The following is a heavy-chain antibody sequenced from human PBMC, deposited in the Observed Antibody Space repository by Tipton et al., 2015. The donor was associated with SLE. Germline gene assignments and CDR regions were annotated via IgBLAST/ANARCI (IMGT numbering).Heavy chain of an antibody. CDR1: GGSISSGSYY. J-gene: IGHJ3*02. Sequence: TLSLTCTVSGGSISSGSYYWSWIRQSAGEGLEWIGHIYTSGSTNYNPSLKSRVAISVDTSKNQFSLKLNSVTAADTAVYYCARAAVVPAAMGNAFDIWGQGTMVTVSS. V-gene: IGHV4-61*09. CDR3: ARAAVVPAAMGNAFDI. CDR2: IYTSGST. D-gene: IGHD2-2*01.